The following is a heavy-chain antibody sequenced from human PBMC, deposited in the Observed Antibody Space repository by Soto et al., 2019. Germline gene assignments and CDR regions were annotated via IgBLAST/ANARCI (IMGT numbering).Heavy chain of an antibody. Sequence: EVQLVESGGGLVQPGGSLRLSCAASGFTVSSNYMSWVRQAPGKGLEWVSVIYSGGSTYYADSVKGRFTISRDNSKNTLYLQMNSLRAEDTAVYYCARVETAVADTPPDGMDVWGQGTTVTVSS. CDR2: IYSGGST. J-gene: IGHJ6*02. CDR3: ARVETAVADTPPDGMDV. D-gene: IGHD6-19*01. CDR1: GFTVSSNY. V-gene: IGHV3-66*01.